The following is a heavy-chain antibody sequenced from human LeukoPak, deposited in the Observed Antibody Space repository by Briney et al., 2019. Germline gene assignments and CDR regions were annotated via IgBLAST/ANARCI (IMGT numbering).Heavy chain of an antibody. CDR3: ARAWGSLYYFDH. CDR2: INPNNGLT. V-gene: IGHV1-2*02. J-gene: IGHJ4*02. CDR1: GYSFTGYF. D-gene: IGHD3-16*01. Sequence: ASVKVSCKASGYSFTGYFLHWVRQAPGQGLEWMGWINPNNGLTNYTQKFKGGVTMTRDTSSATGYMELNRLTSDDTAVFYCARAWGSLYYFDHWGQGTLVTVSS.